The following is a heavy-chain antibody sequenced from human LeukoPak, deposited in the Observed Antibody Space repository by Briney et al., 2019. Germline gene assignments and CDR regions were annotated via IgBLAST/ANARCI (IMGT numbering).Heavy chain of an antibody. CDR3: SKDFTVTTVGYFHY. J-gene: IGHJ1*01. D-gene: IGHD4-17*01. CDR2: ISGSGGST. Sequence: PGGSLTLSCAASGFTFSSYAMSWVRQAPGKGLEWVSAISGSGGSTYYADFVKGRFTISRDNSKNTLFLQLNSLRAEDTAVYFCSKDFTVTTVGYFHYWGQGTLVTVSS. CDR1: GFTFSSYA. V-gene: IGHV3-23*01.